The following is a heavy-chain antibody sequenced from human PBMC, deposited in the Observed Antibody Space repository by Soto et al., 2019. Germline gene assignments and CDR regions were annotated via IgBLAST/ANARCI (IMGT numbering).Heavy chain of an antibody. CDR2: IIHIFGTT. V-gene: IGHV1-69*01. J-gene: IGHJ4*02. D-gene: IGHD1-1*01. Sequence: QVQLVQSGAEVKKPGSSVRVSCKASGGTFSNYPIGWVRQSPGQGLEWMGVIIHIFGTTNYAQRFQGRVTISADESTSTAYMELSILRYEDTSVYFCARPRTTSTTKGYDYWGQGTLVTVSS. CDR3: ARPRTTSTTKGYDY. CDR1: GGTFSNYP.